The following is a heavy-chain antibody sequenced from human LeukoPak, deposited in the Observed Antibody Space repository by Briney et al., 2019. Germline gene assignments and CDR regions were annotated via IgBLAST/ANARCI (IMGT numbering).Heavy chain of an antibody. D-gene: IGHD1-26*01. CDR1: GYTFTSYD. CDR3: ARGPRSSGIQTDY. CDR2: MNPNSGNT. V-gene: IGHV1-8*01. Sequence: ASVKVSCTASGYTFTSYDINWVRQATGQGLEWMGWMNPNSGNTGYAQKFQGRVTMTRNTSISTAYMELSSLRSEDTAVYYCARGPRSSGIQTDYWGQGTLVTVSS. J-gene: IGHJ4*02.